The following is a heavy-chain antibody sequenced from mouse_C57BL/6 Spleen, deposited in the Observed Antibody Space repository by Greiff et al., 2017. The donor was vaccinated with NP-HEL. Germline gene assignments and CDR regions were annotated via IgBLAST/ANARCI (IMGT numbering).Heavy chain of an antibody. CDR1: GYTFTSYG. V-gene: IGHV1-81*01. CDR2: IYPRSGNT. CDR3: ARKAYCSNYERAMEY. J-gene: IGHJ4*01. D-gene: IGHD2-5*01. Sequence: QVQLQQSGAELVRPGASVKLSCKASGYTFTSYGISWVKQRTGQGLEWIGEIYPRSGNTYYNEKFKGKATLTADQSSSTAYMQLRSLTSEDSAVYVCARKAYCSNYERAMEYWGQGTTVTVSS.